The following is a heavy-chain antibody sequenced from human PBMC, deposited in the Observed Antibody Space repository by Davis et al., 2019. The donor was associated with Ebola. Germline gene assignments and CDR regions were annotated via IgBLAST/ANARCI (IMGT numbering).Heavy chain of an antibody. CDR3: AKETTVVTSYFDY. Sequence: GESLKISCAASGFTFSSYTRNWVRQAPGKGLEWVSSISSSGSTINYADSVKGRFTVSRDNSKNTLYLQMNSLRAEDTAVYYCAKETTVVTSYFDYWGQGTLVTVSS. CDR2: ISSSGSTI. J-gene: IGHJ4*02. V-gene: IGHV3-48*01. CDR1: GFTFSSYT. D-gene: IGHD4-23*01.